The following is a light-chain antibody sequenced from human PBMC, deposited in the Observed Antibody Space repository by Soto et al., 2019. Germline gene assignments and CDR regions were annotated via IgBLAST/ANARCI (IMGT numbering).Light chain of an antibody. J-gene: IGKJ1*01. CDR1: QTISSNN. CDR3: QQYGSWT. Sequence: EIALTQSPGTLSVSPGERATLSCRASQTISSNNLAWYQQKPGQAPSLLIYGTSSRPTGIPDRFSGSGSGTDFTLTISRLEPEDSAIYYCQQYGSWTFGQGTKVEI. V-gene: IGKV3-20*01. CDR2: GTS.